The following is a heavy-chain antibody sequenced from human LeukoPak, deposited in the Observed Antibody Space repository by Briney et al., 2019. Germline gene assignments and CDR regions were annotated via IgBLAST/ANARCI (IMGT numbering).Heavy chain of an antibody. CDR2: IYYSGRI. CDR3: AGGPIGFCSSSSCRFDN. D-gene: IGHD2-2*01. J-gene: IGHJ4*02. Sequence: TSETLSLTCTVSGVSISSYYWSWTRQPPGKGLEWIAYIYYSGRINYNPSLKSRVTISVDTSKNEFSLKVTSVTAADTAVYYCAGGPIGFCSSSSCRFDNWGQGTLVTVSS. V-gene: IGHV4-59*08. CDR1: GVSISSYY.